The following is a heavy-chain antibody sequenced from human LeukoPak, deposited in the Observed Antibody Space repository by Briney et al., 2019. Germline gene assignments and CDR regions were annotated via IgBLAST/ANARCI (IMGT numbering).Heavy chain of an antibody. CDR2: ISGSGAST. Sequence: PGGSLRLSCAASGFTFSSFAMTWVRQAPGKGLEWVSAISGSGASTYYADSVKGRFTISRDNSKNTLYLQMNSLRAEDTAVYYCAKGRGSPYYFEYWGRGTLVTVLS. V-gene: IGHV3-23*01. D-gene: IGHD1-26*01. J-gene: IGHJ4*02. CDR1: GFTFSSFA. CDR3: AKGRGSPYYFEY.